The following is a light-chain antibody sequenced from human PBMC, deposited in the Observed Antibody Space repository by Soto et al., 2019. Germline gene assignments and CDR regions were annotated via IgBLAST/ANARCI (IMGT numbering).Light chain of an antibody. V-gene: IGKV1-39*01. CDR3: QQSDSTPT. J-gene: IGKJ4*01. CDR1: QSISSY. CDR2: AGS. Sequence: DLQITQSPSSLSASVGCRVTITCRASQSISSYLNWYQQKPGEAPILLIYAGSSLQSGVPSRFGGSGSGTDFTLTITSLQPEDFATYYCQQSDSTPTFGGGTKVDIK.